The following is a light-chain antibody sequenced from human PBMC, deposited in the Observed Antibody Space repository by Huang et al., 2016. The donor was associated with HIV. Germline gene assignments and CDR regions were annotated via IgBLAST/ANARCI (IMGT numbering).Light chain of an antibody. Sequence: DIQMTQSPSSLSESVGDTVSITCRASQNINTYLNWYQQKPGKAPKLLIYGASSLHSGVPSRFSGSGTGTDFTLTISSLQREDLATYYCQQNYNTPRTFGQGTKVEIK. CDR3: QQNYNTPRT. V-gene: IGKV1-39*01. CDR2: GAS. J-gene: IGKJ1*01. CDR1: QNINTY.